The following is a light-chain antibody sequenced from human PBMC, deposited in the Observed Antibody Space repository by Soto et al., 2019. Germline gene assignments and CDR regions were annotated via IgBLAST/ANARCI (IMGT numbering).Light chain of an antibody. J-gene: IGKJ1*01. V-gene: IGKV3-20*01. CDR1: QGVSSNS. CDR3: QQYGSSPPIT. Sequence: ETVLTQSPGTLSLSPWEGATLSCRASQGVSSNSLAWYQQKPGQAPRLLIYGASTRATGVPDRFSGSGSGTDFTLTISRLEPEDFAVYYCQQYGSSPPITFGQGTKVDIK. CDR2: GAS.